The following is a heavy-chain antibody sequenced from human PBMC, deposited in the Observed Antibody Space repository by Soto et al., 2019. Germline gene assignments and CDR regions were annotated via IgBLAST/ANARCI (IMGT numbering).Heavy chain of an antibody. V-gene: IGHV1-69*12. D-gene: IGHD3-22*01. CDR2: IIPIFGTA. Sequence: QVQLVQSGAEVKKPGSSVKVSSKASGGTFSSYAITWVRQAPGQGLEWMGGIIPIFGTANYAQKFQGRVTITADESTSTAYMELSRLRSEDTAVYYCATEGDGSGSYYYGMDVWGQGTTVTVSS. CDR1: GGTFSSYA. J-gene: IGHJ6*02. CDR3: ATEGDGSGSYYYGMDV.